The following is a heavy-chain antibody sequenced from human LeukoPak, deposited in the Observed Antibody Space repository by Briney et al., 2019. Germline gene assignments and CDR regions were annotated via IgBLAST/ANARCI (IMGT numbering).Heavy chain of an antibody. J-gene: IGHJ4*02. V-gene: IGHV3-23*01. CDR2: ISGSGGST. Sequence: GGSLRLSCAASGFTFSSYAMSWVRQAPGKGLEWVSAISGSGGSTYYADSVRGRFTISRDNSKNTLYLQMNSLRVEDSAMYYCVRQAQEDYWGQGTPVTVSA. D-gene: IGHD6-25*01. CDR3: VRQAQEDY. CDR1: GFTFSSYA.